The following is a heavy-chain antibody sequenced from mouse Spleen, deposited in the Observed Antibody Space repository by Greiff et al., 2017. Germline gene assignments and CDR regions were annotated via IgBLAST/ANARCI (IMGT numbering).Heavy chain of an antibody. D-gene: IGHD2-3*01. CDR2: IHPNTGST. CDR3: GIYDGYFGFDC. CDR1: GYTFTSYW. Sequence: QVQLQQPGAELVKPGASVKLSCKASGYTFTSYWIHWVRQRPGQGLEWIGMIHPNTGSTNYNERFKSKATLTVDKSSSTAYMQLSSLTSEDSAVYYCGIYDGYFGFDCWGQGTTLTVSS. V-gene: IGHV1-64*01. J-gene: IGHJ2*01.